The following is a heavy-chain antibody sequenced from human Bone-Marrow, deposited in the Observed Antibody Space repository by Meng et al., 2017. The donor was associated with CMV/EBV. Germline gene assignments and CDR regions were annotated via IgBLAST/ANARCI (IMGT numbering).Heavy chain of an antibody. CDR3: TPETPPHWVFAH. D-gene: IGHD7-27*01. J-gene: IGHJ4*01. CDR1: GFTFSKAW. V-gene: IGHV3-15*01. Sequence: GESLKISCEVSGFTFSKAWMSWVRQAVGKRLEWGGRIKSITDVGTTHYAAPVKERFTISRDDSKNTLYLQMNSLKTEDTAVYYCTPETPPHWVFAHWSYGPRVTCSS. CDR2: IKSITDVGTT.